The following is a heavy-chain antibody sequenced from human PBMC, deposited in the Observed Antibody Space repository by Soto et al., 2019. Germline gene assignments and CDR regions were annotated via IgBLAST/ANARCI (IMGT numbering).Heavy chain of an antibody. CDR3: ARGPLVVLNYFES. Sequence: QVQLVQSGTEVKKPGSSVKVSCKASGGTFRNYPINWVRQAPGQGLEWMGSIFPLTDIPDYAQNFQARLTISADKSTSTDYMELSILTSDDTAMYFCARGPLVVLNYFESWGQGTLVTVSS. CDR1: GGTFRNYP. V-gene: IGHV1-69*02. CDR2: IFPLTDIP. J-gene: IGHJ4*02.